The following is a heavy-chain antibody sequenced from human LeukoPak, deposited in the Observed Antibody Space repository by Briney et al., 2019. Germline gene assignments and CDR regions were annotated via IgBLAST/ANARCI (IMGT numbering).Heavy chain of an antibody. Sequence: PGGSLRLSCAASGFTFSSYSMNWVRQAPGKGLEWVSSMSSSSSYIYYVDSVKGRFTISRDNAKNSLYLQMNSLRAEDTAVYYCARLNYDSSGYYLNWFDPWGQGTLVTVSS. J-gene: IGHJ5*02. V-gene: IGHV3-21*01. D-gene: IGHD3-22*01. CDR3: ARLNYDSSGYYLNWFDP. CDR1: GFTFSSYS. CDR2: MSSSSSYI.